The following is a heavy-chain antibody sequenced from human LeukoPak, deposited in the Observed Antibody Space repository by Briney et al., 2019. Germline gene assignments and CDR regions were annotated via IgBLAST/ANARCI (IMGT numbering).Heavy chain of an antibody. V-gene: IGHV1-69*04. D-gene: IGHD3-10*01. CDR3: ARSHGSGSYYYGMDV. Sequence: SVKVSCKASGGTFSSYAISWVRQAPGQGLEWMGRIIPILGIANYAQKFQGRVTITADKSTSTAYMELSSLRSEDTAVYYCARSHGSGSYYYGMDVWGQGTTVTVSS. CDR2: IIPILGIA. CDR1: GGTFSSYA. J-gene: IGHJ6*02.